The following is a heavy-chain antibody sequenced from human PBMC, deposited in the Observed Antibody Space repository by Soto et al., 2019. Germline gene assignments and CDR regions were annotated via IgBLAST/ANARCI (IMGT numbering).Heavy chain of an antibody. CDR3: ARDFRASILGVVIGDYYYYGMDV. Sequence: QVQLVQSGAEVKKPGSSVKVSCKASGGTFSSYAISWVRQAPGQGLEWMGGIIPIFGTANYAQKFQGRVTIPADESTSTAYMELSSLRSEDTAVYYCARDFRASILGVVIGDYYYYGMDVWGQGTTVTVSS. D-gene: IGHD3-3*01. CDR1: GGTFSSYA. J-gene: IGHJ6*02. V-gene: IGHV1-69*01. CDR2: IIPIFGTA.